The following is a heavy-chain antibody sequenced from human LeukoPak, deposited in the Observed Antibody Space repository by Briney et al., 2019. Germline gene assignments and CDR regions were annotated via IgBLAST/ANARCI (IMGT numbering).Heavy chain of an antibody. CDR3: GKGHMTIYLQH. D-gene: IGHD4/OR15-4a*01. Sequence: GGSLRLSCAASGFTLSFNGMHWVRQAPGKGLEWVALIQYDGNNKYYTDSVKGRFTISRDNSKNTLYLQMNSLRPEDTAVYYCGKGHMTIYLQHWHQGSLVTVSS. J-gene: IGHJ1*01. CDR1: GFTLSFNG. CDR2: IQYDGNNK. V-gene: IGHV3-30*02.